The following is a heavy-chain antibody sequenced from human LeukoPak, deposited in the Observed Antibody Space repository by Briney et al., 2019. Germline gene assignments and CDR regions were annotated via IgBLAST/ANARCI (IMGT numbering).Heavy chain of an antibody. D-gene: IGHD5-18*01. Sequence: GGSLRLSCAASGFTFSSYWMSWVRQAPGKGLEWVANIKQDGSEKYYVDSVKGRFTISRDNSKNTLYLQMNSLRAEDTAVYYCAKDAAWIQLWLRGGFDYWGQGTLVTV. CDR2: IKQDGSEK. J-gene: IGHJ4*02. V-gene: IGHV3-7*01. CDR3: AKDAAWIQLWLRGGFDY. CDR1: GFTFSSYW.